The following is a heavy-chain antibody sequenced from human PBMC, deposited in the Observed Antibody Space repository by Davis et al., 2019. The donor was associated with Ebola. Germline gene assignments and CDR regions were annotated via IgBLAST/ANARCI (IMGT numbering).Heavy chain of an antibody. Sequence: MPGGSLRLSCTVSGYSISSGYFWGWIRQPPGKGLEWIGTVYHSGNTYYYTSLKSRVTISVDTSKNQFSLKLTSVTAADTAVYYCARDVSLWGRGTLVTVSS. V-gene: IGHV4-38-2*02. J-gene: IGHJ2*01. CDR3: ARDVSL. CDR2: VYHSGNT. D-gene: IGHD2/OR15-2a*01. CDR1: GYSISSGYF.